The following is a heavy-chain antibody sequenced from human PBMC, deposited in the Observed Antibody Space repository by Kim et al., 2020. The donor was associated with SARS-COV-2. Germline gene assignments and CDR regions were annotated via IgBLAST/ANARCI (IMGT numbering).Heavy chain of an antibody. CDR3: AKPPRGGGYFDL. D-gene: IGHD3-10*01. CDR1: GFTFDDYT. Sequence: GGSLRLSCAASGFTFDDYTMHWVRQAPGKGLEWVSLISWDGGSTYYADSVKGRFTISRDNSKNSLYLQMNSLRTEDTALYYCAKPPRGGGYFDLWGRGTLVTVSS. CDR2: ISWDGGST. V-gene: IGHV3-43*01. J-gene: IGHJ2*01.